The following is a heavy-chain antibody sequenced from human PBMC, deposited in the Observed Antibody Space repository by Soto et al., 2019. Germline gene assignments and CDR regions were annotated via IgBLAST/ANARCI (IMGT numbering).Heavy chain of an antibody. CDR3: ARGEMATISYFDY. J-gene: IGHJ4*02. Sequence: LSLTYTVSDSSISSGGYYWSWIRQHPGKGLEWIGYIYYGGSTYYNPSLKSRVTISVDTSKNQFSLKLSSVTAADTAVYYCARGEMATISYFDYWGQGTLVTVSS. V-gene: IGHV4-31*03. CDR1: DSSISSGGYY. CDR2: IYYGGST. D-gene: IGHD5-12*01.